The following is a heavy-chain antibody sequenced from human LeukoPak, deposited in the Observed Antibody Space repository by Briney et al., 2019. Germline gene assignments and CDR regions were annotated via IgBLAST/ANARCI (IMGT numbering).Heavy chain of an antibody. J-gene: IGHJ5*02. CDR2: IYYSGST. Sequence: PSETLSLTCTVSGGSISSYYWSWIRQPPGKGLEWIGYIYYSGSTNYNPSLKSRVTISVDTSKNQFSLKLSSVTAADTAVYYCARANSGSYSWFDPWGQGTLVTVSS. V-gene: IGHV4-59*08. CDR3: ARANSGSYSWFDP. D-gene: IGHD1-26*01. CDR1: GGSISSYY.